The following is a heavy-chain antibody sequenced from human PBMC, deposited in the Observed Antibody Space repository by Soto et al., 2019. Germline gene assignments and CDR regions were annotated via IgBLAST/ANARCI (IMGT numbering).Heavy chain of an antibody. D-gene: IGHD3-9*01. Sequence: EVQLLQSGGGSELPGGSLRLSCAASGFTFTTYSLSWVRQAPGKGPEWVSGITQDGTTQYADSVKGRFTISRDNSKNTVYLQMFSLRGEDTAVYYCAKELRPDGVWDFDYWGQGTLVTVSSDMDVWGQGTTVTVSS. V-gene: IGHV3-23*01. J-gene: IGHJ6*02. CDR3: AKELRPDGVWDFDYWGQGTLVTVSSDMDV. CDR2: ITQDGTT. CDR1: GFTFTTYS.